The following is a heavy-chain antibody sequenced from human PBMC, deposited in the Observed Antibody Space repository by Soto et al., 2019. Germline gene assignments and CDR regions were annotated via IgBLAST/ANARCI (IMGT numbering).Heavy chain of an antibody. CDR1: GFTFSAYW. D-gene: IGHD5-18*01. Sequence: LRVSCAASGFTFSAYWMPWVRQAPGKGLEWVANIKEDGSEKYYVDSVRGRFTISRDNAKNSLFLQMNSLRAEDAALYYCAKEAPSELDTIGGFDSWGQGTLVTVSS. V-gene: IGHV3-7*03. CDR2: IKEDGSEK. CDR3: AKEAPSELDTIGGFDS. J-gene: IGHJ4*02.